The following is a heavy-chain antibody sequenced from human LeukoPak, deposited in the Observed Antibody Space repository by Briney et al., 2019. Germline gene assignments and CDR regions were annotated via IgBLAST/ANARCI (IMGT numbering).Heavy chain of an antibody. CDR2: LSSGDNT. Sequence: PGGSLRLSCAASGFNVNSYYMSWVRQAPGRGLEWVSALSSGDNTHYADSVNGRFTISRDNSKNTLYLQMNSLRAEDTAVYYCAKEAVVPAAISSEVDAFDIWGQGTMVTVSS. D-gene: IGHD2-2*01. J-gene: IGHJ3*02. CDR3: AKEAVVPAAISSEVDAFDI. V-gene: IGHV3-53*01. CDR1: GFNVNSYY.